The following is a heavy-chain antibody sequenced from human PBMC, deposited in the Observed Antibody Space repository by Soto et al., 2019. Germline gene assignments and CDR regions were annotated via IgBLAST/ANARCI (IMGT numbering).Heavy chain of an antibody. Sequence: PGGSLRLSCAASGFTFDDYAMHWVRQAPGKGLEWVSGISWNSGSIGYADSVKGRFTISRDNAKNSLYLQMNSLRAEDTALYYCAKIRDYYYGMDVWGQGTTVTVSS. CDR2: ISWNSGSI. CDR3: AKIRDYYYGMDV. J-gene: IGHJ6*02. CDR1: GFTFDDYA. V-gene: IGHV3-9*01.